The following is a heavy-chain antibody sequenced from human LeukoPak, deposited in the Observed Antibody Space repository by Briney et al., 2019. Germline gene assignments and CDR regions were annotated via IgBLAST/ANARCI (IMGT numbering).Heavy chain of an antibody. D-gene: IGHD2-2*01. Sequence: PGGSLRLSCAASGFTFSTYARSRVRQAPGKGLEWVSGISGSGGSTYYADSVKGRFTISRDSSKNTLYLQMNSLRAEDTAIYYCAKTSRGNYRGQGTLVTVSS. CDR2: ISGSGGST. V-gene: IGHV3-23*01. CDR1: GFTFSTYA. CDR3: AKTSRGNY. J-gene: IGHJ4*02.